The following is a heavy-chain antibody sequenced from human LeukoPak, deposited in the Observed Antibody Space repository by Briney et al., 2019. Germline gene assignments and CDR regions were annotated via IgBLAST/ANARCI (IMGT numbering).Heavy chain of an antibody. CDR1: GGTFSSYA. CDR3: ARVPGLYYYDSSGYSTIDI. CDR2: IIPIFGTA. J-gene: IGHJ3*02. V-gene: IGHV1-69*05. D-gene: IGHD3-22*01. Sequence: SVKVSCKASGGTFSSYAISWVRQAPGQGLEWMGRIIPIFGTANYAQKFQGRVTITTDESASTAYMELSSLRSEDTAVYYCARVPGLYYYDSSGYSTIDIWGQGTMVTVSS.